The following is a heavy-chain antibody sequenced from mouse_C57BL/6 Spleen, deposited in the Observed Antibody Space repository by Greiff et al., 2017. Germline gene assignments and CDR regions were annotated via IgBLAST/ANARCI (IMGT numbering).Heavy chain of an antibody. CDR3: ARGEASYAMDY. J-gene: IGHJ4*01. V-gene: IGHV1-81*01. D-gene: IGHD6-1*01. CDR1: GYTFTSYG. Sequence: SGAELARPGASVKLSCKASGYTFTSYGISWVKQRTGQGLEWIGEIYPRSGNTYYNEKFKGKATLTADKSSSTAYMELRSLTSEDSAVYFCARGEASYAMDYWGQGTSVTVSS. CDR2: IYPRSGNT.